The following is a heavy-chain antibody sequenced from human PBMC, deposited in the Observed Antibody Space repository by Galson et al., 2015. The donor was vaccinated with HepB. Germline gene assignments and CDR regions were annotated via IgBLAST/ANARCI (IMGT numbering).Heavy chain of an antibody. Sequence: SLRLSCAASGFTFSSYAMHWVRQAPGKGLEWVAVISYDGSNKYYADSVKGRFTISRDNSKNTLYLQMNSLRAEDTAVYYCARGHYDFWSGYYTGVDYWGQGTLVTVSS. D-gene: IGHD3-3*01. CDR1: GFTFSSYA. J-gene: IGHJ4*02. CDR3: ARGHYDFWSGYYTGVDY. V-gene: IGHV3-30-3*01. CDR2: ISYDGSNK.